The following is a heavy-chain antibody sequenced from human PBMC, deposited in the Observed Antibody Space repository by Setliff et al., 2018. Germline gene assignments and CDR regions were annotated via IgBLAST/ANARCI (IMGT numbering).Heavy chain of an antibody. CDR3: ARDRPPYYYDSSGYYYSAGNFDY. D-gene: IGHD3-22*01. Sequence: SVKVSCKASGYTFTSYAISWVRQAPGQGLEWMGRIIPIFGTANYAQKFQGRVTITADKSTSTAYMELSSLRSEDTAVYYCARDRPPYYYDSSGYYYSAGNFDYWGQGTLVTVSS. CDR2: IIPIFGTA. V-gene: IGHV1-69*06. J-gene: IGHJ4*02. CDR1: GYTFTSYA.